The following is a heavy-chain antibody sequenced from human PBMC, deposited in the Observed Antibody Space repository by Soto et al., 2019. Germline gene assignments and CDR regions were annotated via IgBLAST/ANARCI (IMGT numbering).Heavy chain of an antibody. CDR1: GFTFSSNA. V-gene: IGHV3-23*01. CDR3: SRSLGGVIIDFDS. Sequence: EVQLLESGGGLVQPGGSLRLSCAASGFTFSSNAMSWVRQAPGKGLEWVSAISGTTDNTYYADSVKGRFTISRDNFKNTLYLLMSSLIAGGTALYYCSRSLGGVIIDFDSWGQGTLVTVSS. CDR2: ISGTTDNT. J-gene: IGHJ4*02. D-gene: IGHD3-10*01.